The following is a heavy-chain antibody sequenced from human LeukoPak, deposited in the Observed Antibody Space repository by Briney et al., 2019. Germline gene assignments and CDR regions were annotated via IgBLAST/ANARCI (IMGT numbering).Heavy chain of an antibody. V-gene: IGHV3-74*01. J-gene: IGHJ4*02. CDR1: GFTFSSYW. Sequence: GGSLRLSCAASGFTFSSYWMHWVRQAPGKGLVWVSRINTDGSFTNYADSVKGRFTISRDNAKSTLYLQMNSLRAEDTAVYYCARAVNRASKSDYWGQGTLVTVSS. D-gene: IGHD2-2*01. CDR3: ARAVNRASKSDY. CDR2: INTDGSFT.